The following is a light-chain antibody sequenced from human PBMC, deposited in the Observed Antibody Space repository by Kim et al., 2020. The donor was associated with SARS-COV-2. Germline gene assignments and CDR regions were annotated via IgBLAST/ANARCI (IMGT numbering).Light chain of an antibody. CDR2: KAS. V-gene: IGKV1-5*03. CDR3: QQYNSYSPYS. Sequence: ASVGDRVTITCRASQSISSWLAWYQQKPGKAPKRLIYKASSLERRVPSRFSGSGSGTEFTLTISSMQPDDFATYYCQQYNSYSPYSFGQGTKLEI. CDR1: QSISSW. J-gene: IGKJ2*03.